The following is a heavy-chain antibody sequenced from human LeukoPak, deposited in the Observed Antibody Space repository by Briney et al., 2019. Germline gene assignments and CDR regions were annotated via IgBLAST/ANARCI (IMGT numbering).Heavy chain of an antibody. V-gene: IGHV5-51*01. CDR1: GYSFTSYW. Sequence: ESLKISCKGSGYSFTSYWIGWVRQMPGKGLEWMGIIYPGDSDTRYSPSFQGQVTISADKSISTAYLQWSSLKASDTAMYYCARQAHYYDSSGYPEYFQHWGQGTLVTVSS. J-gene: IGHJ1*01. CDR2: IYPGDSDT. CDR3: ARQAHYYDSSGYPEYFQH. D-gene: IGHD3-22*01.